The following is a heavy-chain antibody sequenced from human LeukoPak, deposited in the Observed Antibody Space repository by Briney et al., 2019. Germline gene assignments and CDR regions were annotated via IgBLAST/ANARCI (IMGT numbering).Heavy chain of an antibody. CDR1: GYTFTSYD. V-gene: IGHV1-8*03. CDR2: MNPNSGNT. CDR3: ARGNSNSPLDPYYYYYMDV. J-gene: IGHJ6*03. D-gene: IGHD4-11*01. Sequence: GASVKVSCKASGYTFTSYDINWVRQATGQGLEWMGWMNPNSGNTGYAQKFQGRVTITRNTSISTAYMELSSLRSEDTAVYYCARGNSNSPLDPYYYYYMDVWGKGTTVTVSS.